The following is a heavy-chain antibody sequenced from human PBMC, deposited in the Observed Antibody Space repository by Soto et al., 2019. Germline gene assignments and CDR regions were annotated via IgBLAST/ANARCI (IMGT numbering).Heavy chain of an antibody. CDR1: GFTFSSYA. CDR3: AKVGGSSSWYQMAFDI. J-gene: IGHJ3*02. Sequence: WGSLRLSCAASGFTFSSYAIIFFRQSPLKGLEWVSAISGSGGSTYYADSVKGRFTISRDNSKNTLYLQMNSLRAEDTAVYYCAKVGGSSSWYQMAFDIWGQGTMVTVSS. CDR2: ISGSGGST. V-gene: IGHV3-23*01. D-gene: IGHD6-13*01.